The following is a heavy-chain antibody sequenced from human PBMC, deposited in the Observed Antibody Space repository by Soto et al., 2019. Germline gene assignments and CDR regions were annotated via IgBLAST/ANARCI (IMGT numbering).Heavy chain of an antibody. CDR1: GFTFSDYA. Sequence: QVQLVESGGGVVQPGRSLRLSCVGSGFTFSDYAIHWVRQAPGKGLEWVAAISYDGSGKFYADSVKGRFTISRDNSKNPLYLQMNSLRGEDTAVYYCARDARIGTDWYFDLWGRGNLVTVSS. V-gene: IGHV3-30-3*01. CDR2: ISYDGSGK. D-gene: IGHD1-26*01. J-gene: IGHJ2*01. CDR3: ARDARIGTDWYFDL.